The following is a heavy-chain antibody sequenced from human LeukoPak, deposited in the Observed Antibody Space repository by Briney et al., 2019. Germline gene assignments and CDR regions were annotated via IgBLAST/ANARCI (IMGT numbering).Heavy chain of an antibody. Sequence: GGSLRLSCAASGFTVSSNYMSWVRQAPGKGLEWVAVIFSGDTTYYADSVKGRFTISRDNSRNTLFLQMNSLRAEDTAVYYCARRSLHSYGYQYFDYWGQGTLVTVSS. V-gene: IGHV3-53*01. J-gene: IGHJ4*02. D-gene: IGHD5-18*01. CDR2: IFSGDTT. CDR1: GFTVSSNY. CDR3: ARRSLHSYGYQYFDY.